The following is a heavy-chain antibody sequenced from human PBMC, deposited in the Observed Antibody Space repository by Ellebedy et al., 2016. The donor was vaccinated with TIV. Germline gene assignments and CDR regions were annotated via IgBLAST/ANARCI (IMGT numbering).Heavy chain of an antibody. D-gene: IGHD6-6*01. CDR2: ISGSGDRT. Sequence: PGGSLRLSCAASGFTFSSYAMTWVRQDPGKGPEWVSSISGSGDRTYYPDPVKGRFTISRDKSKNTLYLEMNSLRAEDTALYYCAKYRIYSRSTGGGDCWGQGTLVTVSS. CDR1: GFTFSSYA. CDR3: AKYRIYSRSTGGGDC. J-gene: IGHJ4*02. V-gene: IGHV3-23*01.